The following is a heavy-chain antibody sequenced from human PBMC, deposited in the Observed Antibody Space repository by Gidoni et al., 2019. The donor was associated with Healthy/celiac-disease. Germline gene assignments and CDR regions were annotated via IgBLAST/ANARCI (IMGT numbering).Heavy chain of an antibody. J-gene: IGHJ5*02. CDR2: INHSGSA. D-gene: IGHD3-10*01. V-gene: IGHV4-34*01. Sequence: QVQLQQWGAGLLKHSETLSRTCAVHGGSFSSYYWSWIRQPPGKGLEWIGEINHSGSANYNPSLKSRVTISVDTSKNQFSLKLSSVTAADTAVYYCARADPRHYYYGSGSMNPWGQGTLVTVSS. CDR3: ARADPRHYYYGSGSMNP. CDR1: GGSFSSYY.